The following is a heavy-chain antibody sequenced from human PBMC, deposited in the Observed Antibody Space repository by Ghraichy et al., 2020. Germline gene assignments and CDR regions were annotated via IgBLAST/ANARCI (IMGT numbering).Heavy chain of an antibody. V-gene: IGHV1-18*04. CDR3: ARDPSNTVGCLTYFDS. CDR2: IDAYDGKK. Sequence: ASVKVSCKASGYTFNNYGITWLRRAAGQGLEWMGGIDAYDGKKNYAQKFQGRVTMMTDTSTSTAYMELRSLRSDDTAVYYCARDPSNTVGCLTYFDSWGQGTLVTVSS. CDR1: GYTFNNYG. J-gene: IGHJ4*02. D-gene: IGHD6-19*01.